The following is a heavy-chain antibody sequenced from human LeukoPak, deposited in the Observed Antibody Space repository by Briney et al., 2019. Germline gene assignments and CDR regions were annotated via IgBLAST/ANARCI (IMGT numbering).Heavy chain of an antibody. CDR1: GYTFSNYY. J-gene: IGHJ4*02. CDR2: NNPSGGRT. CDR3: SRELGGSYFDY. Sequence: ASVKVSCKASGYTFSNYYIHRVRQAPGQGLELMGVNNPSGGRTTYAQKFQGRVTMTRDTSTSTAYMDLSSLRSDDTAVYYCSRELGGSYFDYWGQGTLVTVSS. D-gene: IGHD1-26*01. V-gene: IGHV1-46*01.